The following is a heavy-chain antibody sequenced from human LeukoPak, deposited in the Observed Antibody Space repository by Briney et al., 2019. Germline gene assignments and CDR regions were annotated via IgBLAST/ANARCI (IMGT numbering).Heavy chain of an antibody. J-gene: IGHJ4*02. CDR2: IKQDGGEK. D-gene: IGHD1-7*01. CDR3: ARGWNYAWRFDN. Sequence: VGSLRLSCAASGFIFSDYWMTWVRHAPGKGLESVAHIKQDGGEKYFVDSGKGRFTIYRDNAKNLVYLQMSSLRAEDTAVYYCARGWNYAWRFDNWGQGTLVTVST. V-gene: IGHV3-7*01. CDR1: GFIFSDYW.